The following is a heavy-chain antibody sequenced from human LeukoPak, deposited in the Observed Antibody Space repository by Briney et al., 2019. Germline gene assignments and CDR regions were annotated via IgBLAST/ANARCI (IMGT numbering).Heavy chain of an antibody. Sequence: PGGSLRLSCAASGFTFSRHAVTWVRQAPGRGLEWVSTISGVGDRTYFADSVKGRFTVSRDNSKSTLYLQMNRLRAEDTAVYYCAKGFGDTTFGVVTANDYWGQGILVIVSS. CDR2: ISGVGDRT. V-gene: IGHV3-23*01. J-gene: IGHJ4*02. CDR1: GFTFSRHA. D-gene: IGHD3-3*01. CDR3: AKGFGDTTFGVVTANDY.